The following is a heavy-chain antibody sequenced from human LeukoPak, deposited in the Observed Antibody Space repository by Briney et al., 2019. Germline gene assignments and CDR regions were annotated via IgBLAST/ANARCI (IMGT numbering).Heavy chain of an antibody. CDR1: GDSVSSDSGA. J-gene: IGHJ3*01. CDR2: TYYRSKWYN. Sequence: SQTLSLTCAISGDSVSSDSGAWNWIRQSPSRGLEWLGWTYYRSKWYNDYALSVRSRITISPDTSKNHFSLQLNSVTPEDTAVYFCASGRRGTHVFDAWGQGTMVTVSS. V-gene: IGHV6-1*01. D-gene: IGHD1-14*01. CDR3: ASGRRGTHVFDA.